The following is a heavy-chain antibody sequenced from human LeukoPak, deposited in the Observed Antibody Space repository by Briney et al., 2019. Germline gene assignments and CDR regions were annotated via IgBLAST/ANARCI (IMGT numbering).Heavy chain of an antibody. D-gene: IGHD1-26*01. CDR2: ISAYNGNT. CDR3: ARAAGATGNFDY. Sequence: ASVRVSCKASGYTFTSYGISWVRQAPGQGLEWMGWISAYNGNTNYARKLQGRVAMITDTSTSTAYMELRSLRSDDTAVYYCARAAGATGNFDYWGQGTLVTVSS. V-gene: IGHV1-18*01. CDR1: GYTFTSYG. J-gene: IGHJ4*02.